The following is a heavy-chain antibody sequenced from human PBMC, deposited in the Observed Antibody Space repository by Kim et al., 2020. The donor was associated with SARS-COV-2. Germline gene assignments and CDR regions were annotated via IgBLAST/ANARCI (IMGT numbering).Heavy chain of an antibody. Sequence: SETLSRTCTVSGGSISSGGYYWSWIRQHPGKGLEWIGYIYYSGSTYYNPSLKSRVTISVDTSKNQFSLKLSSVTAADTAVYYCARGRDDILTGAYYFDYWGQGTLVTVSS. V-gene: IGHV4-31*03. CDR1: GGSISSGGYY. CDR2: IYYSGST. J-gene: IGHJ4*02. CDR3: ARGRDDILTGAYYFDY. D-gene: IGHD3-9*01.